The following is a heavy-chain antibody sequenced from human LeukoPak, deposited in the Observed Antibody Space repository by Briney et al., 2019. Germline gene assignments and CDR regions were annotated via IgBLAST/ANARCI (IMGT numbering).Heavy chain of an antibody. CDR3: ARGRLNYNSGGYYENPHLDY. CDR2: INPNSGGT. V-gene: IGHV1-2*02. D-gene: IGHD3-22*01. Sequence: ASVKVSCKASGYTFTGYYMHWVRQAPGQGLEWMGWINPNSGGTNYAQKFQGRVTMTRDMPTTTVYLDLSSLRSEDTAVYYCARGRLNYNSGGYYENPHLDYWGQGTLVTVSS. CDR1: GYTFTGYY. J-gene: IGHJ4*02.